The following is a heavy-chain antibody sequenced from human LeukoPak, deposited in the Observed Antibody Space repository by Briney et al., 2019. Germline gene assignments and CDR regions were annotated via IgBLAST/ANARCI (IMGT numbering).Heavy chain of an antibody. Sequence: PGGSLRLSCAASGFTFSSYAMSWVRQAPGKGLEWVSGISGNGGSTYYADSVKGRFTISRDNSKNTLYLQMNSLRAEDTAVYYCAKSSAGTMVYWGQGALVTVSS. CDR2: ISGNGGST. V-gene: IGHV3-23*01. J-gene: IGHJ4*02. CDR3: AKSSAGTMVY. D-gene: IGHD3-10*01. CDR1: GFTFSSYA.